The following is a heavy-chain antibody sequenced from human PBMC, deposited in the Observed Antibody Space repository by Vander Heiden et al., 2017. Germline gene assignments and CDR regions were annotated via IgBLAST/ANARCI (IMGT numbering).Heavy chain of an antibody. V-gene: IGHV4-39*01. CDR1: GASLNSWGPF. D-gene: IGHD1-26*01. J-gene: IGHJ5*02. CDR3: ARHAWEFHAPFDP. CDR2: NQYSGQI. Sequence: QVHPQDSAPGLVQSPATLSLTCTVSGASLNSWGPFWGWSREPPGKGVEWIGRNQYSGQIYYNPSLESRVTISVDTSNNQCSVKMRSVTAADTAVYYCARHAWEFHAPFDPWGEGTQVTVSS.